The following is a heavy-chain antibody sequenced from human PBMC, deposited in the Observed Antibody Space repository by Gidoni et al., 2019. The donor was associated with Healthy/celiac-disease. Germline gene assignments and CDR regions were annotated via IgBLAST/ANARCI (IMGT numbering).Heavy chain of an antibody. J-gene: IGHJ4*02. CDR1: GGSISSGSYY. D-gene: IGHD1-26*01. CDR3: ASGSYLLFDY. V-gene: IGHV4-61*02. CDR2: IYTSGST. Sequence: QVQLQESGPGLVKPSQTLSLTCTVSGGSISSGSYYWSWIRQPAGKGLEWIGRIYTSGSTNYNPSLKSRVTISVDTSKNQFSLKLSSVTAADTAVYYCASGSYLLFDYWGQGTLVTVSS.